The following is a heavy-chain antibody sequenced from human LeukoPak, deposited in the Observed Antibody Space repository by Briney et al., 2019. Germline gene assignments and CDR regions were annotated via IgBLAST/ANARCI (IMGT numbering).Heavy chain of an antibody. V-gene: IGHV3-23*01. D-gene: IGHD3-16*01. CDR3: AKGAYDYVWGSSDY. Sequence: GGSLRLSCVASGFTFTTYAMSWVRQAPGQGLEWVSTISVSGGTEYHADSVKGRFTISRDNLKNTVYLQMNSLRAEDTAVYYCAKGAYDYVWGSSDYWGQGTLVTVSS. J-gene: IGHJ4*02. CDR2: ISVSGGTE. CDR1: GFTFTTYA.